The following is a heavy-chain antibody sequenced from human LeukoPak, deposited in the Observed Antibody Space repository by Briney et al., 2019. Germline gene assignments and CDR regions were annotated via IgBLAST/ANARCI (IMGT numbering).Heavy chain of an antibody. Sequence: ASVKVSCKASGYTFTGYYMHWVRQAPGQGLEWMGWINPNSGGTNYAQKFQGRVTMTRDTSISAVYMELSRLRSDDTAVYYCAIDGTGVYNLVQYWGQGTLVTVSS. V-gene: IGHV1-2*02. CDR3: AIDGTGVYNLVQY. D-gene: IGHD5-24*01. CDR2: INPNSGGT. J-gene: IGHJ4*02. CDR1: GYTFTGYY.